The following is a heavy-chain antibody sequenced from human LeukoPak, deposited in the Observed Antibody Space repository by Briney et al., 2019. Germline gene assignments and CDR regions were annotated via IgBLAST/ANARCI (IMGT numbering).Heavy chain of an antibody. D-gene: IGHD2-8*01. CDR3: ARGRVVPSPQRYFDL. CDR2: INHSGST. CDR1: GGSFSGYY. V-gene: IGHV4-34*01. Sequence: PSETLSLTCAVYGGSFSGYYWSWIRQPPGKGLEWIGEINHSGSTNYNPSLKSRVTISVDTSKNQFSPKLSSVTAADTAVYYCARGRVVPSPQRYFDLWGRGTLVTVSS. J-gene: IGHJ2*01.